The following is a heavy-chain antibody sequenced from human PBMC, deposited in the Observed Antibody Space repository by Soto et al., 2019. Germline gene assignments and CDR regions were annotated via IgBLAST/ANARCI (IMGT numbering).Heavy chain of an antibody. CDR3: ARHSWYLGDNFFRP. J-gene: IGHJ5*02. Sequence: PSGTLSLTCTVSGGSISSYYCSWFRQPPGKGLEWIGYIYYSGSTNYKPSLEGRITISVDTSKNQFSLTLTSLTAADTAVYFCARHSWYLGDNFFRPWGQGTLVTVSS. D-gene: IGHD6-13*01. V-gene: IGHV4-59*08. CDR2: IYYSGST. CDR1: GGSISSYY.